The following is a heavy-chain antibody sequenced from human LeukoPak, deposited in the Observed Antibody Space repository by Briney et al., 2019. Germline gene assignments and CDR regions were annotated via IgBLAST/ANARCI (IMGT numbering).Heavy chain of an antibody. Sequence: ASVKVSCKVSGYTLTELSMHWVRQAPGKGLEWMGGFGPEDGETIYAQKFQGRVTMTEDTSTDTAYMELSSLRSEDTAVYYCATVGYSSGWLFDYWGQGTLVTVSS. D-gene: IGHD6-19*01. CDR2: FGPEDGET. CDR3: ATVGYSSGWLFDY. J-gene: IGHJ4*02. CDR1: GYTLTELS. V-gene: IGHV1-24*01.